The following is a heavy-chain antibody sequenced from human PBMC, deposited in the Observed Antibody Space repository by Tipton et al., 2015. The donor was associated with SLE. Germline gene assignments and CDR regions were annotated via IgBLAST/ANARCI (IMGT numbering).Heavy chain of an antibody. CDR3: ARQDFWSGYTSY. Sequence: TLSLTCTVSGDSISSSPYYWGWIRQPPGKGLEWIGSSSYSEGTYYSPSLKSRVTISVDTSKNQFSLKLSSVTAADTAVYYCARQDFWSGYTSYWGQGTLVTVSS. CDR2: SSYSEGT. J-gene: IGHJ4*02. D-gene: IGHD3-3*01. CDR1: GDSISSSPYY. V-gene: IGHV4-39*07.